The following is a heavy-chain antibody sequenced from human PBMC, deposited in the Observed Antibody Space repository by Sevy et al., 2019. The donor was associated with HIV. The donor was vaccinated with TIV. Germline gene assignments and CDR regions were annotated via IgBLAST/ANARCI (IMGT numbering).Heavy chain of an antibody. V-gene: IGHV3-33*01. CDR2: IGYDGSNK. J-gene: IGHJ4*02. D-gene: IGHD2-8*01. CDR3: ARDPRMYGDYLLAYFDS. Sequence: GGSLRLSCAASGFTPGTYGMHWVRQAPGKGLEWVAVIGYDGSNKYYADSVKGRLTISRDNSKNTLFLQMDSLRAEDTAVYYCARDPRMYGDYLLAYFDSWGQGTLVTVSS. CDR1: GFTPGTYG.